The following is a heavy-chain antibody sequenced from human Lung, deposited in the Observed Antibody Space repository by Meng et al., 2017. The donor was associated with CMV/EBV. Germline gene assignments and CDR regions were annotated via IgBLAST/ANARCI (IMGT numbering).Heavy chain of an antibody. Sequence: ETLSLTCVASGFTFSSYTMNWVRQAPGKGLEWVSSISGGSDYMYYADSMKGRVTISRDNAKNSLFLQLNSLRAEDTAVYYCTKDRGLASGWFIHWGQGNXVTVDS. CDR3: TKDRGLASGWFIH. J-gene: IGHJ4*02. CDR1: GFTFSSYT. V-gene: IGHV3-21*01. D-gene: IGHD6-13*01. CDR2: ISGGSDYM.